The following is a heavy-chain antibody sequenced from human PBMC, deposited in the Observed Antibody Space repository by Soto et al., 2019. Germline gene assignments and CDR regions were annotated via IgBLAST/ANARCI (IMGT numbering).Heavy chain of an antibody. CDR3: ARDQGGTTLYYHGMDV. Sequence: QVQLVESGGGVVQPGRSLRLSCAASGFTFSSYAMHWVRKAPGQGLEWVALISYVGSNKYYADSVKGRFTISRDNSKNTLYLQMNSLRPEETAVYHCARDQGGTTLYYHGMDVWGQGNTVTVSS. D-gene: IGHD1-7*01. V-gene: IGHV3-30-3*01. CDR2: ISYVGSNK. J-gene: IGHJ6*02. CDR1: GFTFSSYA.